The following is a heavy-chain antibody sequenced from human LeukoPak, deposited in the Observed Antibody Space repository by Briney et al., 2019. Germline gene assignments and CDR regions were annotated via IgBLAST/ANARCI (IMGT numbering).Heavy chain of an antibody. V-gene: IGHV1-2*02. J-gene: IGHJ4*02. Sequence: ASVKVSCKASGYTFTGSYMHWVRQAPGQGLEWMGWINPNSGGTNYAQKFQGRVTMTRDTSISTAYMELSRLRSDDTAVYYCARAPAYSSSAILDFFHYWGQGTLVTVSS. D-gene: IGHD6-6*01. CDR3: ARAPAYSSSAILDFFHY. CDR1: GYTFTGSY. CDR2: INPNSGGT.